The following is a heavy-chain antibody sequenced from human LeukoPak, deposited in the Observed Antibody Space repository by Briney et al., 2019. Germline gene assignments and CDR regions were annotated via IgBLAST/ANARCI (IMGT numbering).Heavy chain of an antibody. CDR1: GVSVSTNF. CDR2: FHNTGGT. D-gene: IGHD2-15*01. Sequence: PGGSLRLSCAASGVSVSTNFIHWVRQAPGKGLEWVSVFHNTGGTYYTDSVKGRFTVSRDTSQNTVYLQMNSLRPEDTAVYYCAKGWWERAALDVWGQGTMVTVSS. J-gene: IGHJ3*01. V-gene: IGHV3-66*02. CDR3: AKGWWERAALDV.